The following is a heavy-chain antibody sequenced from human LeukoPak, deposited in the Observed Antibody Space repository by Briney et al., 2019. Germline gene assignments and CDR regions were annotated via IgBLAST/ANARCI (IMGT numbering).Heavy chain of an antibody. CDR2: ISAYNGNT. Sequence: ASVKVSCKASGYTFTSYGISWVRQAPGQGLEWMGWISAYNGNTNYAQKLQGRVTMTTDTSTSTAYMELRSLRFDDTAVYYCARVLTYYDSSGYYCYFDYWGQGTLVTVSS. J-gene: IGHJ4*02. D-gene: IGHD3-22*01. CDR3: ARVLTYYDSSGYYCYFDY. CDR1: GYTFTSYG. V-gene: IGHV1-18*01.